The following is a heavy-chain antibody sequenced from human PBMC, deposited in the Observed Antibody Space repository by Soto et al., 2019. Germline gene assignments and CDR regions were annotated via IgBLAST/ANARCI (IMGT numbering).Heavy chain of an antibody. J-gene: IGHJ5*02. CDR2: IFYAGDT. CDR3: AREGDYRTWFEP. D-gene: IGHD4-17*01. V-gene: IGHV4-31*03. Sequence: VQLEESGPGLLKPSQTLSLTCTVSGESIATGAFYWSWIRLQSGKGPEWIGSIFYAGDTYYNPSLKSRVEISLDASQNQFSLNLRSVTAADTAVYYCAREGDYRTWFEPWGPGTLVTVSS. CDR1: GESIATGAFY.